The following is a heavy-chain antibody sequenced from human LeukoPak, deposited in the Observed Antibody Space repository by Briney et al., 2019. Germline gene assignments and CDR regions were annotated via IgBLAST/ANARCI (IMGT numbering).Heavy chain of an antibody. Sequence: PSETLSLTCTVSGGSISSSSYYWGWIRQPPGKGLEWIGSIYYSGSTYYNPSLKSRVTISVDTSKNQFSLKLSPVTAADTAVYYCGSMADYYFDYWGQGTLVTVSS. CDR1: GGSISSSSYY. J-gene: IGHJ4*02. D-gene: IGHD2-8*01. V-gene: IGHV4-39*01. CDR3: GSMADYYFDY. CDR2: IYYSGST.